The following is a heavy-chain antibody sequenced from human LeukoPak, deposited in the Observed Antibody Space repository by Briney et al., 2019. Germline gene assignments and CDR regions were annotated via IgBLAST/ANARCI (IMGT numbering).Heavy chain of an antibody. J-gene: IGHJ4*02. CDR1: GFTFSSYA. Sequence: GGSLGLSCAASGFTFSSYAMSWVRQGPGKGLEWVSGTSSSGSSTYYGDSVKGRFTISRDNSKNTLYVQMNSLRAEHTAVYYCARDQSRASADYWGQGTLVTVSS. CDR2: TSSSGSST. V-gene: IGHV3-23*01. CDR3: ARDQSRASADY.